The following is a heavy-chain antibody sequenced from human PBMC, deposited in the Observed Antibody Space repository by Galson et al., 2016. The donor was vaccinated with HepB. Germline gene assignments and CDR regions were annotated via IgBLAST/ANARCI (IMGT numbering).Heavy chain of an antibody. CDR2: INAGNGDT. CDR1: GYTFTNFA. J-gene: IGHJ4*02. V-gene: IGHV1-3*01. D-gene: IGHD3-22*01. CDR3: ARVSRPYYYDSSGPFDY. Sequence: SVKVSCKASGYTFTNFAVHWVSQAPGQRLEWMGWINAGNGDTIYSQRFRDRVTITRDTFASTAYMELSGLRSGDTAVYYCARVSRPYYYDSSGPFDYWGQGTLVTVSS.